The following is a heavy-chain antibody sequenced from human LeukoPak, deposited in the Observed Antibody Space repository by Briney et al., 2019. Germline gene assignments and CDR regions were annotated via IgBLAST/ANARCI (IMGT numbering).Heavy chain of an antibody. J-gene: IGHJ5*02. CDR3: ARSPQWLLSSSNWFDP. CDR2: VYHRGNT. V-gene: IGHV4-39*01. D-gene: IGHD3-3*01. Sequence: ASETLSLTCTVSGGSISSSSYYWGWIRQSPGKGLAWIGSVYHRGNTYYNPSLKSRVTIFVDTSKNQFYLNLTSVTAADTAVYYCARSPQWLLSSSNWFDPWGHGTLVTVSS. CDR1: GGSISSSSYY.